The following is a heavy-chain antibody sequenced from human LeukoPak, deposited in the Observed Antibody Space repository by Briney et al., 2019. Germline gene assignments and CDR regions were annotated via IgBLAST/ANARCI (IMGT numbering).Heavy chain of an antibody. V-gene: IGHV4-59*01. CDR1: GGSISSYY. J-gene: IGHJ3*02. CDR3: ARDPVRYCSGGSCLGGAFDI. D-gene: IGHD2-15*01. Sequence: SETLSLTCTVSGGSISSYYGSWIRQPPGKGLEWIGYIYYSGSTNYNPSLKSRFTISVDTSKDQFSLKLSSVTAADTAVYYCARDPVRYCSGGSCLGGAFDIWGQGTMVTVSS. CDR2: IYYSGST.